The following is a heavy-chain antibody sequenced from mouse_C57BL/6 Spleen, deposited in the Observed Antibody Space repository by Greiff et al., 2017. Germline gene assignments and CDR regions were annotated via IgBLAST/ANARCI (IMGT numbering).Heavy chain of an antibody. V-gene: IGHV1-62-2*01. Sequence: QVQLKQSGAELVKPGASVKLSCKASGYTFTEYTIHWVKQRSGQGLEWIGWFYPGSGSIKYNEKFKDKATLTADNSSSTVYMESSRLTSEDSAVYFCARPEQNYCNDGFDYWGQGTTLTVSS. CDR1: GYTFTEYT. CDR3: ARPEQNYCNDGFDY. CDR2: FYPGSGSI. J-gene: IGHJ2*01. D-gene: IGHD2-12*01.